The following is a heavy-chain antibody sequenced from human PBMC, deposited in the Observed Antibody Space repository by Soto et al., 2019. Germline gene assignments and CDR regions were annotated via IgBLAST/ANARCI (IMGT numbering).Heavy chain of an antibody. Sequence: QVHLVQSGAEVKKPGASVKVSCKASGYTFTSYAIHWGRQAPGQRLEWMGWIYAGNGNTKYSQKFQGRVTITRDTSASTGYMELSSLRSEDTAVYYCARVYCSTTSCLDFEYWGQGTLVTVSS. CDR1: GYTFTSYA. CDR3: ARVYCSTTSCLDFEY. V-gene: IGHV1-3*01. CDR2: IYAGNGNT. J-gene: IGHJ4*02. D-gene: IGHD2-2*01.